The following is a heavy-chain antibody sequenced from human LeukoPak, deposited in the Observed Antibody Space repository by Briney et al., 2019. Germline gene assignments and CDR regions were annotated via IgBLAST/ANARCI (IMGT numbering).Heavy chain of an antibody. D-gene: IGHD3-10*01. V-gene: IGHV4-4*07. CDR1: GGSISSYY. J-gene: IGHJ5*02. Sequence: SETLSLTCTVSGGSISSYYWSWIRQPAGKGLEWIGRIYTSGSTNYNPSLKSRVTISVDTSKNQFSLKLSSVTAADTAVYYCARGGRYYYGSGSYRYGNWFDPWGQGTLVTVSS. CDR2: IYTSGST. CDR3: ARGGRYYYGSGSYRYGNWFDP.